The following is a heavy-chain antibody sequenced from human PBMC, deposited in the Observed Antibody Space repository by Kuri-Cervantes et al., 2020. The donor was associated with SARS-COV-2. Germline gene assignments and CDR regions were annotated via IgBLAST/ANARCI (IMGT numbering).Heavy chain of an antibody. CDR2: INPNSGGT. J-gene: IGHJ6*02. D-gene: IGHD3-10*01. V-gene: IGHV1-2*06. CDR3: AKIRSMVRGVSGTDF. CDR1: GYTFTGYY. Sequence: ASVKVSCKASGYTFTGYYMHWVRQAPGQGLEWMGRINPNSGGTDYAHKFQGRVTLTRDTSISTAYMELSRLRSDDTAVYYCAKIRSMVRGVSGTDFWGQGTTVTVSS.